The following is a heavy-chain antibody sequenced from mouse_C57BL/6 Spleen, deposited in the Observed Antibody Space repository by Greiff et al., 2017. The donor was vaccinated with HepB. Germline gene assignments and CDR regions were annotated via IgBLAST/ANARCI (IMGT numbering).Heavy chain of an antibody. CDR2: IDPENGDT. J-gene: IGHJ3*01. V-gene: IGHV14-4*01. CDR3: TTHYYGSPFAY. Sequence: VQLQQSGAELVRPGASVKLSCTASGFNIKDDYMHWVKQRPEQGLEWIGWIDPENGDTEYASKFQGKATITAYTSSNTAYLQLSSLTSEDTAVYYCTTHYYGSPFAYWGQGTLVTVSA. CDR1: GFNIKDDY. D-gene: IGHD1-1*01.